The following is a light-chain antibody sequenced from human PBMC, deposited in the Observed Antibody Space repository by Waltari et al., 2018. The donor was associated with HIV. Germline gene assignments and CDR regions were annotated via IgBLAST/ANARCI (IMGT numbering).Light chain of an antibody. Sequence: SALTQPASVSGSPGQSVTISCTGTSYEFDLHNFLSWYQQHPGKAPQLIIFGVNSRPSVISSRFSASTSGDTASLTICGLQSGDEADYYCTTYTAKDSLLFCSGTKLTVL. V-gene: IGLV2-14*01. CDR2: GVN. CDR1: SYEFDLHNF. CDR3: TTYTAKDSLL. J-gene: IGLJ3*02.